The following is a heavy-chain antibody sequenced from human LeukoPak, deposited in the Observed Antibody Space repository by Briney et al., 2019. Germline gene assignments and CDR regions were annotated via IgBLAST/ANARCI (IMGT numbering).Heavy chain of an antibody. J-gene: IGHJ4*02. V-gene: IGHV1-18*01. D-gene: IGHD3-22*01. CDR2: ISAYNGNT. CDR3: AREDSSGYY. CDR1: GYTFTSYG. Sequence: ASLKVSCKASGYTFTSYGMSWVRHAPGQGLEWMGWISAYNGNTNDAQKLQGRVTMTTDTSTSTAYMELRSLRSDDTAVYYCAREDSSGYYWGQGTLVTVSS.